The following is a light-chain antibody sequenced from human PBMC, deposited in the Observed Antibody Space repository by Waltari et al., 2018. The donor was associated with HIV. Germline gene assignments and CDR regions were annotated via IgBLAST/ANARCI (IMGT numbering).Light chain of an antibody. J-gene: IGLJ2*01. Sequence: QSVLTQPPSASGTPGQRVTISCSGSSTNIGRNSVHWYQQLPGTTPKLPIYSNNQRPSGVPDRFSGSKSGTSASLAISGLRSEHEADYYCAAWDDSLRGVVFGGGTKLTVL. CDR2: SNN. V-gene: IGLV1-47*02. CDR1: STNIGRNS. CDR3: AAWDDSLRGVV.